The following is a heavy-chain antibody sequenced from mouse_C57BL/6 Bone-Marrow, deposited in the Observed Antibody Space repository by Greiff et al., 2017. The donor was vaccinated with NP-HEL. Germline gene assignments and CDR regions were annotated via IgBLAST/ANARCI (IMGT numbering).Heavy chain of an antibody. V-gene: IGHV2-9-1*01. CDR3: ARLRGDYYAMDY. J-gene: IGHJ4*01. CDR1: GFSFTSYA. D-gene: IGHD1-1*01. CDR2: IWTGGGT. Sequence: VQRVESGPGLVAPSQSLSITCTVSGFSFTSYAITWVRQPPGQGLEWLGVIWTGGGTTYNSALKSRLSISIDKYKSQVILKMNSLQTDDTARYYCARLRGDYYAMDYWGQGTTVTVSS.